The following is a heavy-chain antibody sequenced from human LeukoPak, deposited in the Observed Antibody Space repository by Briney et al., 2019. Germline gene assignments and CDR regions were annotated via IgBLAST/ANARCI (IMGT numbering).Heavy chain of an antibody. CDR2: ISWNSGSI. CDR1: GFTFVDYA. Sequence: GGSLRLSCAASGFTFVDYAMHWVRQAPGKGLEWVSGISWNSGSIGYADSVKGRFTISRDNAKNSLYLQMNSLRAEDMALYYCAKGSSYTIYDAFDIWGQGTMVTVSS. CDR3: AKGSSYTIYDAFDI. J-gene: IGHJ3*02. D-gene: IGHD5-24*01. V-gene: IGHV3-9*03.